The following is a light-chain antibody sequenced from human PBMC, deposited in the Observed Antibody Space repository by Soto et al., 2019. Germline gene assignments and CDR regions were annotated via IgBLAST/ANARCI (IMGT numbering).Light chain of an antibody. CDR3: QQYNSYPWT. CDR1: QSISSW. V-gene: IGKV1-5*01. Sequence: DIQMTQSPSTLSESVGDRVTITCRAGQSISSWLAWYQQKPGKAPKLLIYDASSLESGVPSRFSGSGSGTEFTLTISSLQPDDFAAYYCQQYNSYPWTFGQGTKVEIQ. CDR2: DAS. J-gene: IGKJ1*01.